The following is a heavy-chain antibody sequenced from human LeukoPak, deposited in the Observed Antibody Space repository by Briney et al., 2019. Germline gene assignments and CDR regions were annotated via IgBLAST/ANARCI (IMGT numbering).Heavy chain of an antibody. CDR1: GGSVSSYY. J-gene: IGHJ6*03. CDR2: IYYSGST. D-gene: IGHD6-13*01. V-gene: IGHV4-59*02. Sequence: SETLSLTCTVSGGSVSSYYWSWIRQPPGKGLEWIGYIYYSGSTNYNPSLKSRVTISVDTSKNQFSLKLSSVTAADTAVYYCARAILAAADYYYYYYMDVWGKGTTVTVSS. CDR3: ARAILAAADYYYYYYMDV.